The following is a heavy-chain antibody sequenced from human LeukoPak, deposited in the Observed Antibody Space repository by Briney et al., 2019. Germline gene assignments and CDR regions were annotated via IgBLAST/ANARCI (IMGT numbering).Heavy chain of an antibody. J-gene: IGHJ4*02. V-gene: IGHV4-59*08. CDR1: VGSLSSYY. CDR3: ARGSPPRVYYDRSGYYSYYFDY. Sequence: PSETLSLTCTVSVGSLSSYYWSFIRQPPGKGLEWIGNIYYTGSTNYNPSLKSRVTISLVTSRNQFSLKLSSVTAADTAVYYCARGSPPRVYYDRSGYYSYYFDYWGQGTLVTVSS. CDR2: IYYTGST. D-gene: IGHD3-22*01.